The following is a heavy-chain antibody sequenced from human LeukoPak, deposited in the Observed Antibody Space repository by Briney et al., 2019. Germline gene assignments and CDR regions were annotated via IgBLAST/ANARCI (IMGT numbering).Heavy chain of an antibody. CDR1: GGSINNYY. Sequence: SETLSLTCTVSGGSINNYYWSWIRQPPGKGLEWIGYIYYSGSINYNPSLRSRVTISIDTSKIQFSLNLSSVTAADTAVYYCARRFVPAAIGYFDLWGRGTLVTVSS. CDR3: ARRFVPAAIGYFDL. V-gene: IGHV4-59*01. CDR2: IYYSGSI. D-gene: IGHD2-2*02. J-gene: IGHJ2*01.